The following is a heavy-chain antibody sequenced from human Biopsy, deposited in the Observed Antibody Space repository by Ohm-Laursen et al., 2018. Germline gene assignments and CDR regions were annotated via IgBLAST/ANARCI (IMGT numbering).Heavy chain of an antibody. CDR3: ARDVKRYCSGTSCCSGYFGMDV. CDR2: VYYSGTT. D-gene: IGHD2-2*01. V-gene: IGHV4-61*01. J-gene: IGHJ6*02. CDR1: GGSVSDSFHF. Sequence: TLSLTCIVSGGSVSDSFHFWSWIRQPPGKGLEWIGYVYYSGTTNYNPSLKSRLTISVDTSKNQFSLNLNSVTAADTAVYFCARDVKRYCSGTSCCSGYFGMDVWGQGTTVTVS.